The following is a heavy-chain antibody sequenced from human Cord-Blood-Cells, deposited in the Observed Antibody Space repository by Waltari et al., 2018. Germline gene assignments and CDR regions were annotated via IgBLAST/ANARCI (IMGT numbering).Heavy chain of an antibody. D-gene: IGHD6-13*01. CDR3: AREGQDSSSWYTVDWFDP. CDR1: GGYFSGYY. CDR2: INQSGST. Sequence: QVQLQQWGAGLLKPSETLSLTCAVYGGYFSGYYWSWIRQPPGKGLEGIGEINQSGSTNYNPSRKSRVTISGDTAKNQFSLKLSAVTAADTAVYYCAREGQDSSSWYTVDWFDPWGQGTLVTVSS. J-gene: IGHJ5*02. V-gene: IGHV4-34*01.